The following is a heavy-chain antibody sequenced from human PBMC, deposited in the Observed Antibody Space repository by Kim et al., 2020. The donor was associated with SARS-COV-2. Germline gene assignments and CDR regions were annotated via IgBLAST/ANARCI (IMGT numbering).Heavy chain of an antibody. J-gene: IGHJ6*04. CDR2: ISYEGSTK. V-gene: IGHV3-30*18. CDR1: GLTFNNFC. Sequence: GGSLRLSCAASGLTFNNFCMHWVRQAPGKGLEWVALISYEGSTKYYAYSLSGLFTISSDSYNHTLYLQMYSLRSEDTAVYYCTKDRSFFIITFGGESGGLDAWGRGTTVTVSS. CDR3: TKDRSFFIITFGGESGGLDA. D-gene: IGHD3-16*01.